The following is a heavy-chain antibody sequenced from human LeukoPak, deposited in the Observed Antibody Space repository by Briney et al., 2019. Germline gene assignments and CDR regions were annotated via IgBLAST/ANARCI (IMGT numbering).Heavy chain of an antibody. CDR1: GFTFKTYA. CDR2: IGGDGVSR. V-gene: IGHV3-23*01. J-gene: IGHJ4*02. D-gene: IGHD1-26*01. CDR3: AKRVGGTPDN. Sequence: GGSLRLSCAASGFTFKTYAMMWVRQAQRKGLEWVSAIGGDGVSRDYSDSVKGRFTISRDNSKNTLYLQMNSLRVEDTALYFCAKRVGGTPDNWSLGTLVTVSS.